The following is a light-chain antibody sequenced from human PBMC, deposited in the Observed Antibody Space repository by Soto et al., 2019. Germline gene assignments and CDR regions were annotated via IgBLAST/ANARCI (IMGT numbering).Light chain of an antibody. CDR1: QSIITY. J-gene: IGKJ2*01. CDR2: AAS. V-gene: IGKV1-39*01. CDR3: QPKFCPPPYT. Sequence: DIQMTQSPSSLSASVGDRVTITCRASQSIITYLNWYQHKPGKAPKLLIYAASSLQSGVPSRFSGSGSGTDFPLPNRNPPTESFGTYLRQPKFCPPPYTFGQGTKLEIK.